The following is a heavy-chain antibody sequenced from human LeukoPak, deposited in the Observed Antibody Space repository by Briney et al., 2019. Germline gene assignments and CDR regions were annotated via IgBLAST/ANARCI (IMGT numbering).Heavy chain of an antibody. Sequence: PSETLCLTCTVSGGSFSNYSWAWVRQPAGKGLEWVGRIYSSRSTNYNASPKSRRSTSVDTSKSQFTLNLKSMTAADTAVYYCARGPGEVTGESSDYWGQGILVTVS. CDR3: ARGPGEVTGESSDY. D-gene: IGHD1-20*01. CDR2: IYSSRST. J-gene: IGHJ4*02. V-gene: IGHV4-4*07. CDR1: GGSFSNYS.